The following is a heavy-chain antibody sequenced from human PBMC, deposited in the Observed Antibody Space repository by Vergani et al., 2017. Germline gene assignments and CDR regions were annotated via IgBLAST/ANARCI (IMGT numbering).Heavy chain of an antibody. Sequence: QVQLVESGGGVVQPGGSLRLSCAASGFTFSSYGMHWVRQAPGKGLEWVAFIRYDGSNKYYADSVKGRFTISRDNSKNTLYLQMNSLRAEDTAVYYCAKDLDDILTGPFDYWGLGTLVTVSS. CDR2: IRYDGSNK. J-gene: IGHJ4*02. CDR3: AKDLDDILTGPFDY. V-gene: IGHV3-30*02. CDR1: GFTFSSYG. D-gene: IGHD3-9*01.